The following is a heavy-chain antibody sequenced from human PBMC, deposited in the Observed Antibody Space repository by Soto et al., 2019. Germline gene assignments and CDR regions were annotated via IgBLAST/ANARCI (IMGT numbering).Heavy chain of an antibody. CDR3: ARHRGADYGDYVDY. CDR1: GGSISSSSYY. CDR2: IYYSGST. V-gene: IGHV4-39*01. J-gene: IGHJ4*02. D-gene: IGHD4-17*01. Sequence: SETLSLTCTVSGGSISSSSYYWGWIRQPPGKGLEWIGSIYYSGSTYYNPSLKSRVTISVDTSKNQFSLKLSSVTAADTAVYYCARHRGADYGDYVDYWGQGTLVTVSS.